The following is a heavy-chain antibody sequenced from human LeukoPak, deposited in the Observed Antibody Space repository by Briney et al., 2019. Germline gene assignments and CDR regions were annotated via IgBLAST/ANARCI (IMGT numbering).Heavy chain of an antibody. CDR1: GFTFSSYW. J-gene: IGHJ5*02. V-gene: IGHV3-7*01. Sequence: PGGSLRLSCAASGFTFSSYWMSWVRQAPGKGLEWVANIKQDGSEKYYVDSVKGRFTISRDNAKNSLYLQMNSLRAEDTAVYYCARGVVAATADWFDPWGQGTLVTVSS. CDR3: ARGVVAATADWFDP. CDR2: IKQDGSEK. D-gene: IGHD2-15*01.